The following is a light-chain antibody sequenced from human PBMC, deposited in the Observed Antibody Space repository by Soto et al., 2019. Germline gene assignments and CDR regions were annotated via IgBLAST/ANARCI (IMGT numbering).Light chain of an antibody. V-gene: IGKV2-29*03. Sequence: DVAMTQTPLSLSVAPGKPSSISCKTSQSLLHITGETFLFWYLQKPSPSPQLLIYEVSTRVSGVPDRFSGSESGTDFTLEISRVETDDVGIYYCMQCTRLPPTCGQGTRLGI. CDR1: QSLLHITGETF. CDR2: EVS. CDR3: MQCTRLPPT. J-gene: IGKJ5*01.